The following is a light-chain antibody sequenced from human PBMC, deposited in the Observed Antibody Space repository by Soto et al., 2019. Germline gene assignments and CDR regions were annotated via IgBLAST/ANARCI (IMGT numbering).Light chain of an antibody. CDR1: SSTVGGFNV. CDR3: CSYVGATTYV. Sequence: QSVLTQPASVSGSPGQSITISCTGTSSTVGGFNVVSWYQQHPGKAPKVIIYEGIKRPSGVSNRFSGSNSGSTASLTISGLQAEDEADYYCCSYVGATTYVFGTGT. J-gene: IGLJ1*01. V-gene: IGLV2-23*01. CDR2: EGI.